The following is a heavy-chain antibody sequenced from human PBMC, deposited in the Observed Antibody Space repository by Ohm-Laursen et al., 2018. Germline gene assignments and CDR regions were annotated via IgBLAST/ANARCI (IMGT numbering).Heavy chain of an antibody. D-gene: IGHD3-10*01. CDR3: ARRGSGSYSDY. CDR1: GYTFISYY. J-gene: IGHJ4*02. V-gene: IGHV1-46*01. CDR2: INPSGGTT. Sequence: ASVKVSCKASGYTFISYYIHWVRQAPGHGLEWMGIINPSGGTTTYAQKFQGRVTMTRDTSTSTVYMELSSLRSEDTAVYYCARRGSGSYSDYWGPGTLVTVSP.